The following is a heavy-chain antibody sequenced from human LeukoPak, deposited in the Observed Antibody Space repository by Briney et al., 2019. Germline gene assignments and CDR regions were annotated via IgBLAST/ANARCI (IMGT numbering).Heavy chain of an antibody. Sequence: SETLSLTCTVSGGSISSSSYYWGWIRQPPGKGLEWIGSIYYSGSTYYNPSLKSRVTISVDTSKNQFSLKLSSVTAADTAMYYCARHPHRHYYGSGGVPNWFDPWGQGTLVTVSS. V-gene: IGHV4-39*07. D-gene: IGHD3-10*01. J-gene: IGHJ5*02. CDR1: GGSISSSSYY. CDR3: ARHPHRHYYGSGGVPNWFDP. CDR2: IYYSGST.